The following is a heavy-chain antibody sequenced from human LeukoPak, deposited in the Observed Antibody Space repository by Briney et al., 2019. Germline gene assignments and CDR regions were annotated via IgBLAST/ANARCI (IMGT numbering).Heavy chain of an antibody. CDR2: INPNSGGT. J-gene: IGHJ4*02. Sequence: ASVKVSCKASGYTFNTYGITWVRQAPGQGLEWMGWINPNSGGTNYTQKFQGRVTMTRDTSISTAYMELSRLRSDDTAVYYCAREERQWLVRGYFDYWGQGTLVTVSS. CDR3: AREERQWLVRGYFDY. D-gene: IGHD6-19*01. V-gene: IGHV1-2*02. CDR1: GYTFNTYG.